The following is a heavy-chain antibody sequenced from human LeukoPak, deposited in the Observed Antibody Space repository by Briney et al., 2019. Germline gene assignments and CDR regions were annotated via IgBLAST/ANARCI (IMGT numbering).Heavy chain of an antibody. J-gene: IGHJ2*01. V-gene: IGHV3-23*01. CDR3: AKDWTGTKPFDL. D-gene: IGHD3/OR15-3a*01. CDR1: GFTFSNFA. Sequence: GGSLRLSCAASGFTFSNFAMSWVRQAPGKGLEWVSSISGSGGRTYYADSVKGRFTISRDNSKNTLYLQMNSLRAEDTAVYYCAKDWTGTKPFDLWGRGTLVTVSS. CDR2: ISGSGGRT.